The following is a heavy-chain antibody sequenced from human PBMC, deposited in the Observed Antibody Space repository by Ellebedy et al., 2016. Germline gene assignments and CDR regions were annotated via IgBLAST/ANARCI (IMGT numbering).Heavy chain of an antibody. Sequence: GESLKISXAASGFTFSRYGMHWVRQTPGKGLEWVSFISYDGNNKFYTDSVKGRYTLSRDNSKNTLYLQMDSLRADDTAVFYCAKDGRYYGSGSYENYFFDYWGQGTLVSVSA. CDR1: GFTFSRYG. D-gene: IGHD3-10*01. J-gene: IGHJ4*02. V-gene: IGHV3-30*18. CDR3: AKDGRYYGSGSYENYFFDY. CDR2: ISYDGNNK.